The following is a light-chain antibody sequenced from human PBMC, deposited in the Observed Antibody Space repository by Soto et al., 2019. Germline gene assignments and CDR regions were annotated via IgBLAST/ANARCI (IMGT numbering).Light chain of an antibody. CDR2: DAS. V-gene: IGKV3-20*01. CDR3: HQYHSSTGT. J-gene: IGKJ1*01. Sequence: EIVLTQSPGTLSLSPGERATLSCRASQSVSSSSLAWYQHKPGQAPRLLMYDASSRATGIPDRFRGSGSGTDFPLTISRLEPEDFAVYYCHQYHSSTGTFGQGTRVEIK. CDR1: QSVSSSS.